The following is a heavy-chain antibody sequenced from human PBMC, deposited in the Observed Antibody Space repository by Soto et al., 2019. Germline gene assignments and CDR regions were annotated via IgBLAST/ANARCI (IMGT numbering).Heavy chain of an antibody. J-gene: IGHJ6*03. V-gene: IGHV3-48*01. CDR2: ISSSSSTI. Sequence: GGSLSLSCAASGFTFSSYSMNWVRQAPGKGLEWVSYISSSSSTIYYADSVKGRFTISRDNAKNSLYLQMNSLRAEDTAVYYCARDIGAYYDFWSGSHYMDVWGKGTTVTVSS. CDR1: GFTFSSYS. CDR3: ARDIGAYYDFWSGSHYMDV. D-gene: IGHD3-3*01.